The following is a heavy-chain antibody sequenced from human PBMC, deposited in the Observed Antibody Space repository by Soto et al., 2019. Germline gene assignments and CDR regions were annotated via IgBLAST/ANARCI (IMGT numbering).Heavy chain of an antibody. V-gene: IGHV4-31*03. CDR3: ARDTHLSTIYYYGMDV. CDR1: GGSISSGGYY. D-gene: IGHD3-9*01. J-gene: IGHJ6*02. CDR2: IHYSGST. Sequence: SETLSLTCTVSGGSISSGGYYWSWIRQHPGKGLEWIGYIHYSGSTYYNPSLKSRVTISVDTSKNQFSLKLSSVTAADTAVYYCARDTHLSTIYYYGMDVWGQGTTVTVSS.